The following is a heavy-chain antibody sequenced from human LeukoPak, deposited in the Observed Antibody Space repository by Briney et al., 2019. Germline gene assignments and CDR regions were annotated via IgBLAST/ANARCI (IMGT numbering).Heavy chain of an antibody. CDR2: IWHDGNNK. Sequence: GGSLRLSCAASGVNFNDYGMHWVRQAPGKGLEWVAIIWHDGNNKYYADSVRGRFTITRDNSKNTLYLEMNSLRAEDTAVYYCARDGAYSYTYWGQGTLVIVSS. CDR3: ARDGAYSYTY. D-gene: IGHD5-18*01. CDR1: GVNFNDYG. V-gene: IGHV3-33*01. J-gene: IGHJ4*02.